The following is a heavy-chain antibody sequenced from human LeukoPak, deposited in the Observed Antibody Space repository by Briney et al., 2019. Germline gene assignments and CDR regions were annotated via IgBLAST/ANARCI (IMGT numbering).Heavy chain of an antibody. Sequence: GGSLRLSCAVSGFTFNNYAMSWVRQAPGKGLEWVSAISDSGGDTYHADSVKGRFTISRDNFKNTLYLQMNSLRAEDTATYYCAKRIQYSSSSAYFDYWGQGTLVTVSS. CDR2: ISDSGGDT. D-gene: IGHD6-6*01. J-gene: IGHJ4*02. CDR1: GFTFNNYA. CDR3: AKRIQYSSSSAYFDY. V-gene: IGHV3-23*01.